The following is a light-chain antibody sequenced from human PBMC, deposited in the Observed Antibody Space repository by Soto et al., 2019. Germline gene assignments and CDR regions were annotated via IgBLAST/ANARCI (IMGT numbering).Light chain of an antibody. J-gene: IGKJ4*01. Sequence: IQLTQSPSFPSASVGARVTITCLASQGSSSYLAWYQQKPGKAPKILIYAASTLQSGVPSRFSGSGSGTEFTLTISSLQPEDFATYYCQQLNSYPLTVGGGTKVDIK. V-gene: IGKV1-9*01. CDR2: AAS. CDR1: QGSSSY. CDR3: QQLNSYPLT.